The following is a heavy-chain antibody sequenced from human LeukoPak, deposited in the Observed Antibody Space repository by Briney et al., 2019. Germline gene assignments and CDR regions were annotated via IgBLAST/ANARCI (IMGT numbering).Heavy chain of an antibody. D-gene: IGHD6-6*01. CDR1: GYTFTGYY. CDR2: INPNSGGT. CDR3: ARAKQPYSSSRLVTNWSDP. Sequence: ASVKVSCKASGYTFTGYYMHWVRQAPGQGLEWMGWINPNSGGTNYAQKFQGRVTMTRDTSISTAYMELSRLRSDDTAVYYCARAKQPYSSSRLVTNWSDPWGQGTLVTVSS. V-gene: IGHV1-2*02. J-gene: IGHJ5*02.